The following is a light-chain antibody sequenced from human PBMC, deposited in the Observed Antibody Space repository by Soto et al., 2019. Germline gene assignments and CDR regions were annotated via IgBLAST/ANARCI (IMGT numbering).Light chain of an antibody. V-gene: IGLV1-44*01. CDR2: SSH. CDR3: AAWDDSLNGVV. CDR1: SSNIGDYH. Sequence: QSVLTQPPSASGTPGQRVTISCSGSSSNIGDYHVHWYQQLPGAAPKVLIHSSHQRPSGVPDRFSGSKSGTSASLAISGLQSEDEADYDGAAWDDSLNGVVFGGGTKLTVL. J-gene: IGLJ2*01.